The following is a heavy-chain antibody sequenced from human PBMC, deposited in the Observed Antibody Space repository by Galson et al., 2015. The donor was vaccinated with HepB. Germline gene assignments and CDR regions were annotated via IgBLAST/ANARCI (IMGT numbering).Heavy chain of an antibody. D-gene: IGHD6-13*01. Sequence: QSGAEVKEPGESLKISCKGSGYSFTSFWISWVRQMPGKGLEWMGIIYPGDSDARYSPSFQGQVTISADKSISTAYLQWSSLKASDTAIYYCARHGGRESSSWQPFDYWGQGTLVTVSS. J-gene: IGHJ4*02. CDR1: GYSFTSFW. V-gene: IGHV5-51*01. CDR2: IYPGDSDA. CDR3: ARHGGRESSSWQPFDY.